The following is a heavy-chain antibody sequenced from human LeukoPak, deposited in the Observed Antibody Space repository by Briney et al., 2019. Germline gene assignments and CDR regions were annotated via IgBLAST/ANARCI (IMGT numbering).Heavy chain of an antibody. J-gene: IGHJ5*02. Sequence: LETLSLTCTVSGGSISSYYWSWIRQPPGKGLEWIGYIYTSGSTNYNPSLKSRVTISVDTSENQFSLKLSSVTAADTAVYYCAREPLVTAISGGFDPWGQGTLVTVSS. D-gene: IGHD2-21*02. CDR2: IYTSGST. CDR1: GGSISSYY. V-gene: IGHV4-4*09. CDR3: AREPLVTAISGGFDP.